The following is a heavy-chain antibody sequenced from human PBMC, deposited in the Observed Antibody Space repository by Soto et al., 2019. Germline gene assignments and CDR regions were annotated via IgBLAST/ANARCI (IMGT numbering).Heavy chain of an antibody. Sequence: EVQLVESGGGLVKPGGSLRLSFAASGFPFIGYSRTWVRQAPGKGLEWVSSISSSSSYIYYADSVKGRFTISRDNAKNSLYLQMNSLRAEDTAVYYCARGYHYYDSSGYDKWDAFDIWGQGTMVTVSS. CDR3: ARGYHYYDSSGYDKWDAFDI. CDR1: GFPFIGYS. J-gene: IGHJ3*02. CDR2: ISSSSSYI. D-gene: IGHD3-22*01. V-gene: IGHV3-21*01.